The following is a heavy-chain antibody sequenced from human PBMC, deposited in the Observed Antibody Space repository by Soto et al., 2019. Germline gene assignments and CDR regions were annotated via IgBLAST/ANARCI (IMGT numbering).Heavy chain of an antibody. J-gene: IGHJ4*02. Sequence: PGGSLRLSCSASGFTFSTYAMHWLRQAPGKGLEYVSGISSNGGNTYYADSVKGRFTISRDNSRKTLSLQMTSLRAEDSGVYYCVKDLRWIPGTHHFDYWGQGTLVTVSS. CDR3: VKDLRWIPGTHHFDY. CDR1: GFTFSTYA. CDR2: ISSNGGNT. V-gene: IGHV3-64D*06. D-gene: IGHD1-20*01.